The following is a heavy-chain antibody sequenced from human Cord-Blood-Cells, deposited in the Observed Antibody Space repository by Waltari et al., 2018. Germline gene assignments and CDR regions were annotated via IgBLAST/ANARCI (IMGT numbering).Heavy chain of an antibody. CDR3: AKDVGYYGSGSYYKGFDY. J-gene: IGHJ4*02. V-gene: IGHV3-30*18. Sequence: QVQLVESGGGVVQPGRSLRLSCAASGFTFSSYGMHWVRQAPGKGLAWVAVISYDGSNKYYADSVKGRFTISRDNSKNTLYLQMNSLRAEDTAVYYCAKDVGYYGSGSYYKGFDYWGQGTLVTVSS. CDR1: GFTFSSYG. CDR2: ISYDGSNK. D-gene: IGHD3-10*01.